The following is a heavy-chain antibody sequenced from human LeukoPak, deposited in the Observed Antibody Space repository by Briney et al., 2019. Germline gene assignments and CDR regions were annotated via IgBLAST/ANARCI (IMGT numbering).Heavy chain of an antibody. D-gene: IGHD3-10*02. CDR1: GFTFSGYW. Sequence: GGSLRLSCAASGFTFSGYWMHWVRQVPGKGLLWVSRINNDGSGTYYADSVKGRFTISRDNAKNSLYLQMNSLRAEDTAVYYCARDTMLGMGNPWGQGTLVTVSS. CDR3: ARDTMLGMGNP. V-gene: IGHV3-74*01. CDR2: INNDGSGT. J-gene: IGHJ5*02.